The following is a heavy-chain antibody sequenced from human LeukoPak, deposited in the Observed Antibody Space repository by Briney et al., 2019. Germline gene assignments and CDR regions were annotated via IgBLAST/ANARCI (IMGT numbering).Heavy chain of an antibody. CDR1: GGSISSGDYY. CDR3: ARVFRGSIDY. Sequence: SETLSLTCTVSGGSISSGDYYWSWIRQPPGKGLEWIGYIYYSGSTNYNPSLKSRVTMSVDTSKNQFSLKLSSVTAADTAVYYCARVFRGSIDYWGQGTLVTVSS. D-gene: IGHD3-10*01. V-gene: IGHV4-61*08. CDR2: IYYSGST. J-gene: IGHJ4*02.